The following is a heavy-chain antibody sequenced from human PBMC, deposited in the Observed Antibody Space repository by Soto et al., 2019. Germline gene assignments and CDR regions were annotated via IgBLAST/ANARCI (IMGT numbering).Heavy chain of an antibody. Sequence: QVQLQESGPGLVKPSQTLSLTCSVSGGSITNDKYYWTWIRQHPGKGLEWIGSSSYSGTTFYNTSLKSRATTTVDTSTNLFSLNLSSVTAASTAIYYCARDSRRTVTSSNWLEPWGQGILVTVSS. J-gene: IGHJ5*02. V-gene: IGHV4-31*02. CDR3: ARDSRRTVTSSNWLEP. D-gene: IGHD4-17*01. CDR1: GGSITNDKYY. CDR2: SSYSGTT.